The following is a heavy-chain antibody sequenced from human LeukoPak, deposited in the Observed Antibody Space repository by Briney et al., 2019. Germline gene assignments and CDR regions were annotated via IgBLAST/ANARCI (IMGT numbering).Heavy chain of an antibody. D-gene: IGHD5-24*01. CDR3: VRDQYESLEMATTLIDF. CDR2: IWYDGSNT. V-gene: IGHV3-33*01. Sequence: GGSRRLSCAASGFNFSTHGMHWVRQAPGEGLEWVAFIWYDGSNTYYAEYVKGRFTISRDNSKNTLYPQMNSLRAEDTAVYYCVRDQYESLEMATTLIDFWGQGTLVTVSS. CDR1: GFNFSTHG. J-gene: IGHJ4*02.